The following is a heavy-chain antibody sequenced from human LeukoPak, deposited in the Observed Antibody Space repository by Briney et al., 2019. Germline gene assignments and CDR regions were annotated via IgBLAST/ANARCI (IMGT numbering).Heavy chain of an antibody. V-gene: IGHV3-30*04. CDR3: ARDWCDSSGYGDY. D-gene: IGHD3-22*01. CDR1: GFTFSSYA. CDR2: ISYDGSNK. J-gene: IGHJ4*02. Sequence: GGSLRLSCAASGFTFSSYAMHWVRQAPGKGLEWVAVISYDGSNKYYADSVKGRFTISRDNSKNTLYLQMNSLRAEDTAVYYCARDWCDSSGYGDYWGQGTLVTVSS.